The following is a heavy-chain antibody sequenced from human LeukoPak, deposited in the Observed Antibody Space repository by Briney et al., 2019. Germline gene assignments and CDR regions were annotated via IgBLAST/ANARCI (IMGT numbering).Heavy chain of an antibody. CDR1: GFTFSSYG. J-gene: IGHJ6*03. D-gene: IGHD2/OR15-2a*01. Sequence: GGSLRLSCAASGFTFSSYGMSWVRQAPGKGLEWVSAISGSGGSTYYADSVKGRFTISRDNSKNTLYLQMNSLRAEDTAVYYCAKGSKLLLFTRDHYMDVRGKGTTVTISS. CDR3: AKGSKLLLFTRDHYMDV. CDR2: ISGSGGST. V-gene: IGHV3-23*01.